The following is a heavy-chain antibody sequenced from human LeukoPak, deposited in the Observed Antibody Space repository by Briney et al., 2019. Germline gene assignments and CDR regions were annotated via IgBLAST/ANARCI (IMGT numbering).Heavy chain of an antibody. CDR2: INPSGGTT. CDR3: AREPRPVGATSFGYHFDY. D-gene: IGHD1-26*01. J-gene: IGHJ4*02. CDR1: GYTFTSYY. V-gene: IGHV1-46*01. Sequence: GASVKVSCTASGYTFTSYYIHWVRQAPGQGLEWMGIINPSGGTTVYAQNFQGRVIMTRDTSTSTVHMDLSSLRSEDAAVYYCAREPRPVGATSFGYHFDYWGQGTLVTVSS.